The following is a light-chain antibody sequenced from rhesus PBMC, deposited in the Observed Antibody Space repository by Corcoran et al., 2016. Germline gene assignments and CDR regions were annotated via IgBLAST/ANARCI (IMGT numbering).Light chain of an antibody. V-gene: IGKV1-25*01. CDR3: QHHNSYPWT. CDR2: KAS. Sequence: DIQMTQSPSSLSASVGDTVTITYRASQGISSYLAWYQQKPGKAPKLLIYKASTLQSGVPSRFSGSGSGTDFTLTISSRQPEDFATYYCQHHNSYPWTFGQGTKVEIK. J-gene: IGKJ1*01. CDR1: QGISSY.